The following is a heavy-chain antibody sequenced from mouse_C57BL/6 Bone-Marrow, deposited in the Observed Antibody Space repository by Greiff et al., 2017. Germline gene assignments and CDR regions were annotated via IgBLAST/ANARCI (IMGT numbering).Heavy chain of an antibody. CDR3: PIWDCNYDFDY. V-gene: IGHV1-64*01. J-gene: IGHJ2*01. Sequence: QVQLQQPGAELVKPGASVKLSCKASGYTFTSYWMHWVKQRPGQGLEWIGMIHPNSGSTNYNETFKSKAKLTVDKSSSTAYMQLSSLTSEDSAVYYFPIWDCNYDFDYWGQGTTLTVSS. D-gene: IGHD2-1*01. CDR2: IHPNSGST. CDR1: GYTFTSYW.